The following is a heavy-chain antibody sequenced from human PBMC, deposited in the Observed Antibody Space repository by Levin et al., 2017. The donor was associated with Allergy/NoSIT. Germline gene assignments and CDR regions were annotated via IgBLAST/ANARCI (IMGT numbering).Heavy chain of an antibody. CDR3: ARDSHVLGFDY. CDR1: GASITSFS. D-gene: IGHD3-16*01. CDR2: LLSNGNT. J-gene: IGHJ4*01. Sequence: SETLSLTCSVSGASITSFSWSWIRQPAGKGPEWIGRLLSNGNTKYNSSLGSRVTMSADTSNNQFSLKLRSVTVADTAVYYCARDSHVLGFDYWGRGALVTVSS. V-gene: IGHV4-4*07.